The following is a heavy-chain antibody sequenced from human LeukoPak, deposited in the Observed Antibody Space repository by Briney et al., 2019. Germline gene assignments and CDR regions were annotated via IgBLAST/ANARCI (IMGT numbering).Heavy chain of an antibody. CDR1: GGSITSFY. V-gene: IGHV4-59*01. Sequence: SETLSLTCTVSGGSITSFYWSWIRQPPGKRPEWIGCVYYSGNTFYNPSLESRVTISVDTSKNHISLKLNSITAADTAMYYCARAGTTRGGWPIWGQGTMVTVS. CDR2: VYYSGNT. CDR3: ARAGTTRGGWPI. D-gene: IGHD6-19*01. J-gene: IGHJ3*02.